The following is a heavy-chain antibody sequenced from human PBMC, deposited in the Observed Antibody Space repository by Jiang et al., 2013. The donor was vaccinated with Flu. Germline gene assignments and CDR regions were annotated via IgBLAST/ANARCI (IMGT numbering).Heavy chain of an antibody. Sequence: GSGLVKPSETLSLTCTVSGGSISSYYWSWIRQPAGKGLEWIGRIYTSGSTNYNPSLKSRVTMSVDTSKNQFSLKMRSVTAADTAVYYCARDDSSWYDNWFDPWGQGTLVTVSS. CDR2: IYTSGST. J-gene: IGHJ5*02. CDR3: ARDDSSWYDNWFDP. D-gene: IGHD6-13*01. V-gene: IGHV4-4*07. CDR1: GGSISSYY.